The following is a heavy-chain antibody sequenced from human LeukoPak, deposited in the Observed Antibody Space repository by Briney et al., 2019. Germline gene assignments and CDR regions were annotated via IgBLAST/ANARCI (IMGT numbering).Heavy chain of an antibody. J-gene: IGHJ4*02. Sequence: PGGSLRLSCAASALTFNSCGMYWGRQAPGKGGEGVAFIRNDGSKSYYADSVKGRFTISRDNSKNPLYLQINRLRPEDTAVYYCAKDRSYYDSGGFRTFDYWGQGTLVTVSS. V-gene: IGHV3-30*02. CDR1: ALTFNSCG. CDR2: IRNDGSKS. CDR3: AKDRSYYDSGGFRTFDY. D-gene: IGHD3-22*01.